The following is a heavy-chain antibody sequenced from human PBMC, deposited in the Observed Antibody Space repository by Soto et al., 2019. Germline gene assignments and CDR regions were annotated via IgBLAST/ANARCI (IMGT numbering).Heavy chain of an antibody. D-gene: IGHD6-13*01. J-gene: IGHJ6*02. CDR1: GGSISSYY. CDR3: ARGLISSSWTDYGMDV. Sequence: SETLSLTCTVSGGSISSYYWSWIRQPPGKGLEWIGYIDYSGSTIYNPSLKSRVTISVDTSKNHFSLKLSSVTAADTAVYYCARGLISSSWTDYGMDVWGQGTTVTVSS. V-gene: IGHV4-59*01. CDR2: IDYSGST.